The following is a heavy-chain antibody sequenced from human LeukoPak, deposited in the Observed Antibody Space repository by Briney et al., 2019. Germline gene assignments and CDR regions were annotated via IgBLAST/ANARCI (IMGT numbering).Heavy chain of an antibody. CDR3: AKSLLGAVAGFDY. D-gene: IGHD6-19*01. J-gene: IGHJ4*02. V-gene: IGHV3-23*01. Sequence: GGSLRLSCAASGFTFSSYAMSWVRQAPGKGLEWVSAISGSGGNTYYADSVKGRFTISRDNSKNTLYLQMNSLRAEDTAVYYCAKSLLGAVAGFDYWGQGTLVTVSS. CDR1: GFTFSSYA. CDR2: ISGSGGNT.